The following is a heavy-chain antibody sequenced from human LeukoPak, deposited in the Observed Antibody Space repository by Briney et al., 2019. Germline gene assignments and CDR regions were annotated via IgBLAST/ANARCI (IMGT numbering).Heavy chain of an antibody. D-gene: IGHD6-19*01. Sequence: SETLSLTCTVSGGSITNPTYHWGWVRQPPGKGLEWIGYIYYSGSTNYNPSLKSRVTISVDTSKNQFSLKLSSVTAADTAVYYCARDRGSGWYNSVDYWGQGTLVTVSS. J-gene: IGHJ4*02. V-gene: IGHV4-61*01. CDR1: GGSITNPTYH. CDR2: IYYSGST. CDR3: ARDRGSGWYNSVDY.